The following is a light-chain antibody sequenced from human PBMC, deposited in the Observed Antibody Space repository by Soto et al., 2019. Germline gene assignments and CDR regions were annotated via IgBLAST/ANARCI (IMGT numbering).Light chain of an antibody. J-gene: IGKJ5*01. CDR1: QSVSSN. V-gene: IGKV3-20*01. CDR2: GAS. CDR3: QQYGISAIT. Sequence: EIVLTQSPATLSLSPGERATLSCRASQSVSSNLAWYQQRPGQAPRLLIYGASSRATGIPDRFSRSGSGTDFTLTISRLEPEDFAVYNCQQYGISAITFGQGTRLEIK.